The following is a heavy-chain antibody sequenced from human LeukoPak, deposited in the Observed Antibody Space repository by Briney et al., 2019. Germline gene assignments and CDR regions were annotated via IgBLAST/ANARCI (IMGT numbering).Heavy chain of an antibody. CDR1: GFTFSSYA. D-gene: IGHD4-17*01. J-gene: IGHJ4*02. CDR3: ARSYMTTLTPTFDY. Sequence: GGSLRLSCAASGFTFSSYAMSWVRQAPGKGLEWVSAISGSGGSTYYADSVKGRFTISRDNSKNTLYLQMDSLRAEDTAVYYCARSYMTTLTPTFDYWGQGTLVTVSS. CDR2: ISGSGGST. V-gene: IGHV3-23*01.